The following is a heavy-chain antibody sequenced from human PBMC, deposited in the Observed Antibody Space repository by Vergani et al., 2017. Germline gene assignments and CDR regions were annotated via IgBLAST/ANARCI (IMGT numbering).Heavy chain of an antibody. D-gene: IGHD1-1*01. J-gene: IGHJ5*01. CDR1: GFTFSSHG. CDR3: ARWGNEKRLDS. V-gene: IGHV3-33*01. CDR2: IWYDGSNK. Sequence: GQLVESGGDWVQRGGSLRLSCVASGFTFSSHGMHWVRQAPGKGLEWVAVIWYDGSNKYYGDSVKGRFTISRDNSKNTLYLQMNSLRVEDTAVYYCARWGNEKRLDSWGQGTLVTVSS.